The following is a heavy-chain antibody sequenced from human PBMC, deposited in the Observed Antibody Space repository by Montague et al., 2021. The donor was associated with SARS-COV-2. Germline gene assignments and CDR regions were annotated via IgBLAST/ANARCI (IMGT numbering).Heavy chain of an antibody. D-gene: IGHD3-9*01. CDR2: TYYRSKWDS. CDR3: ASSGITLTGLDAFDI. CDR1: EDSVSSKSVA. V-gene: IGHV6-1*01. J-gene: IGHJ3*02. Sequence: AISEDSVSSKSVAWNWIRQSPSRGLEWLGRTYYRSKWDSDYAESVKRRLVITPDTSKNQVSLQLNSVIPEDTAVYFCASSGITLTGLDAFDIWGQGTMVTVSS.